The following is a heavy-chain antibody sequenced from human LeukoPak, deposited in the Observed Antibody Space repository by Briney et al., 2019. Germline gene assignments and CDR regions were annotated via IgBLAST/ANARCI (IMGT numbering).Heavy chain of an antibody. CDR2: IYYSGST. V-gene: IGHV4-59*05. CDR1: GGSISSYY. D-gene: IGHD6-13*01. Sequence: SETLSLTCTVSGGSISSYYWSWIRQPPGKGLEWIGSIYYSGSTYYNPSLKSRVTISVDTSKNQFSLKLSSVTAADTAVYYCARLGGSSSSWYEWERYNWFDPWGQGTLVTVSS. J-gene: IGHJ5*02. CDR3: ARLGGSSSSWYEWERYNWFDP.